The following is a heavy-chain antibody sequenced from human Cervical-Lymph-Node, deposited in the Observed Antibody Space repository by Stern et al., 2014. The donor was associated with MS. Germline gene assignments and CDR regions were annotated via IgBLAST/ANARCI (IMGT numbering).Heavy chain of an antibody. CDR3: ARSGGSF. Sequence: QVQLGQSGPEVKKPGASVKVSCKASGYTFTNYGINWVRQAPGQGLELMVLISTNIGNTHYAQNIQCRVTMTTDTSTTTAYMELRSLRSDDTAVYYCARSGGSFWGRGTLVTVSS. CDR2: ISTNIGNT. CDR1: GYTFTNYG. J-gene: IGHJ4*02. D-gene: IGHD3-16*01. V-gene: IGHV1-18*01.